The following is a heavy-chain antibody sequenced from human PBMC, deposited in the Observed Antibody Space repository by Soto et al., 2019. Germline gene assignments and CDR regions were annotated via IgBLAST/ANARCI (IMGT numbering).Heavy chain of an antibody. CDR1: GFTFSDYY. CDR3: ARVSRCSSWTGNWFDP. CDR2: ITSSGLSI. D-gene: IGHD6-13*01. Sequence: QVQLVESGGDLVKPGGSLRLSCAASGFTFSDYYMTWIRQAPGQGLEWVSYITSSGLSIYYADSVKGRFTTSRDNAKNSLYLQMNSLRVEDSAIYYCARVSRCSSWTGNWFDPWGQGALVTVSS. J-gene: IGHJ5*02. V-gene: IGHV3-11*01.